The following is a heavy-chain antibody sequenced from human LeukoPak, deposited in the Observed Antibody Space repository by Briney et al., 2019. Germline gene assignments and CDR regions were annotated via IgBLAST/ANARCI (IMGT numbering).Heavy chain of an antibody. D-gene: IGHD4-23*01. V-gene: IGHV1-69*13. CDR2: IIPIFGTA. J-gene: IGHJ3*02. CDR1: GGTFSSYA. CDR3: ARDRWEPYDAFDI. Sequence: ASVKVSCKASGGTFSSYAISWVRQAPGQGLEWMGGIIPIFGTANYAQKFQGRVTITADVSTSTAYMELSSLRSEDTAVYYCARDRWEPYDAFDIWGQGTMVTVSS.